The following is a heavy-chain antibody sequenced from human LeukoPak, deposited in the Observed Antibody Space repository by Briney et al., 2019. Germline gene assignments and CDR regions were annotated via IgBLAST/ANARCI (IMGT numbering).Heavy chain of an antibody. D-gene: IGHD6-19*01. Sequence: GGSLRLSCAASGISFNHAWMNWVRQAPGKGPEWVGQMRSKTDGGTTDYAAPVKGRFTISRDDSKTTLYLQMNSLKTEDTAVYYCTTVIAVAGNWFDPWGQGTLVTVSS. CDR3: TTVIAVAGNWFDP. V-gene: IGHV3-15*01. J-gene: IGHJ5*02. CDR2: MRSKTDGGTT. CDR1: GISFNHAW.